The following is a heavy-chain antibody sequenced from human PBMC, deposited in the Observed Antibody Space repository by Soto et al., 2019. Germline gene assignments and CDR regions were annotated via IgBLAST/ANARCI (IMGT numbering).Heavy chain of an antibody. Sequence: EVQLVESGGGLVQPGGSLRLSCAASGFTFSSYSMNWVRQAPGKGLEWVSYISSSSSTIYYADSVKGRFAISRDNAKNSLYLQMNSLRDEDTAVYYCARPSSFTVVTPEGYYFDYWGQGTLVTVSS. CDR2: ISSSSSTI. CDR3: ARPSSFTVVTPEGYYFDY. J-gene: IGHJ4*02. CDR1: GFTFSSYS. V-gene: IGHV3-48*02. D-gene: IGHD2-21*02.